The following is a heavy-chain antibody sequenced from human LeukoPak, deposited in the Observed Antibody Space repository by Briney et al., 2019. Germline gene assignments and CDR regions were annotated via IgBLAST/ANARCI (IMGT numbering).Heavy chain of an antibody. V-gene: IGHV3-15*01. CDR2: IKSKTDGGTT. CDR3: ARAPRKYYYYMDV. CDR1: GFTFSNAW. J-gene: IGHJ6*03. Sequence: GGSLRLSCAASGFTFSNAWMSWVRQAPGKGPEWVGRIKSKTDGGTTDYAAPVKGRFTISRDDSKNTLYLQMNSLRAEDAAVYYCARAPRKYYYYMDVWGKGTTVTVSS.